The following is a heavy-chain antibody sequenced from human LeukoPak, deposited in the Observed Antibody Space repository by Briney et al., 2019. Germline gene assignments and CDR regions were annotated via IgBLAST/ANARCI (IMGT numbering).Heavy chain of an antibody. V-gene: IGHV3-30*02. D-gene: IGHD3-10*01. CDR3: AKDGVWFGEWNYYFDY. CDR1: GFTFSSYG. CDR2: IRYDGSNK. J-gene: IGHJ4*02. Sequence: GGSLRLSCAASGFTFSSYGMCWVRQAPGKGLEWVAFIRYDGSNKYYADSVKGRFTISRDNSKNTLYLQMNSLRAEDTAVYYCAKDGVWFGEWNYYFDYWGQGTLVTVSS.